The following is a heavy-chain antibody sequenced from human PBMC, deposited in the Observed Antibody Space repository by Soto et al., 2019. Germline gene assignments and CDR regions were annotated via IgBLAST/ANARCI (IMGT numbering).Heavy chain of an antibody. CDR2: IYYSGST. D-gene: IGHD3-22*01. J-gene: IGHJ5*02. Sequence: PSETLSLTCTVSGGSISSYYWSWIRQPPGKGLEWIGYIYYSGSTNYNPSLKSRVTISVDTSKNQFSLKLSSVTAADTAVYYCARGDYYDSSGYEYNWFDPWGQGTLVTVSS. CDR3: ARGDYYDSSGYEYNWFDP. V-gene: IGHV4-59*01. CDR1: GGSISSYY.